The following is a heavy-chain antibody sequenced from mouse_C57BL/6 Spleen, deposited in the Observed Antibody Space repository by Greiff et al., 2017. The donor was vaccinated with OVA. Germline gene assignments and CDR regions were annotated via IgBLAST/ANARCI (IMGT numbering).Heavy chain of an antibody. J-gene: IGHJ1*03. D-gene: IGHD1-1*01. CDR1: GYAFSSSW. Sequence: VQLQQSGPELVKPGASVKISCKASGYAFSSSWMNWVKQRPGKGLEWIGRIYPGDGDTNYNGKFKGKATLTADKSSSTAYMQLSSLTSEDSAVYFCARRDYYGSSYAPYFDVWGTGTTVTVSS. V-gene: IGHV1-82*01. CDR3: ARRDYYGSSYAPYFDV. CDR2: IYPGDGDT.